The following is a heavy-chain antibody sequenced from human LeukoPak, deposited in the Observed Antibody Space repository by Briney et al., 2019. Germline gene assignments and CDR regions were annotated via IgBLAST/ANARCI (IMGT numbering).Heavy chain of an antibody. CDR1: GFTFSSYG. CDR3: AKTFCSGGTCYPYNYYYMDV. CDR2: IWYDGSNK. V-gene: IGHV3-33*06. J-gene: IGHJ6*03. Sequence: PGRSLRLSCAASGFTFSSYGMHWVRQAPGKGLEWVAVIWYDGSNKYYADSVKGRFTISRDNSKNTVYLQMNSLRPEDTAVYYCAKTFCSGGTCYPYNYYYMDVWGKGTAVTVSS. D-gene: IGHD2-15*01.